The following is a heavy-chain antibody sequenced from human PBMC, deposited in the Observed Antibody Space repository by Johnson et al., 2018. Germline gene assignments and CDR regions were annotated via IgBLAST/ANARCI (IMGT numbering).Heavy chain of an antibody. J-gene: IGHJ1*01. D-gene: IGHD6-19*01. Sequence: VQLVQSGGGLVQPGGSLRLSCAASGFTFSSFAMRWVRQAPGKGLEGVSTSRHSGDSTYYADSVRGRFTISRYNSKNTLFLQMDSLRAEDTAVYYCAKCPGNSSGWYEFFHHWGQGTLVTVSS. CDR1: GFTFSSFA. CDR2: SRHSGDST. CDR3: AKCPGNSSGWYEFFHH. V-gene: IGHV3-23*04.